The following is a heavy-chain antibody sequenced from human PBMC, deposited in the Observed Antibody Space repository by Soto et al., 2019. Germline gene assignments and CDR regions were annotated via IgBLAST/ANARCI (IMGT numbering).Heavy chain of an antibody. J-gene: IGHJ5*02. D-gene: IGHD3-22*01. Sequence: SETLSLTCAVSGYSISSGYYWGWIRQPPGKGLEWIGNIYHSGSTYYNPSLKSRVAISLDTSKSQFSLKLNSVTAADTAVYYCARVGPWVPYYYDSSPYTFENWFDPWGQGTLVTVSS. CDR2: IYHSGST. V-gene: IGHV4-38-2*01. CDR1: GYSISSGYY. CDR3: ARVGPWVPYYYDSSPYTFENWFDP.